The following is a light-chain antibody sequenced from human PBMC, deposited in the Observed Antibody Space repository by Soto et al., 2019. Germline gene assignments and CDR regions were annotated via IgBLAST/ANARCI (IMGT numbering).Light chain of an antibody. CDR3: QQYGSSPGT. J-gene: IGKJ2*01. V-gene: IGKV3-20*01. CDR2: GAS. Sequence: EIVLTQSPGTLSLSPGERATLSCRASQSISSYLAWYQQKPGQAPRLLIYGASSSATGIPDRFSGSGSGTDFSTTITRLEPADFAVYYCQQYGSSPGTFGQGNKLEIK. CDR1: QSISSY.